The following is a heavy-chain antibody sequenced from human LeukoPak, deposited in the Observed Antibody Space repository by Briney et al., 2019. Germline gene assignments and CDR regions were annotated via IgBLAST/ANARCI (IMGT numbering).Heavy chain of an antibody. CDR2: IYPGDSDT. V-gene: IGHV5-51*01. J-gene: IGHJ5*02. CDR1: GYSFSSYW. D-gene: IGHD2-15*01. Sequence: GESLKISCQGSGYSFSSYWIGWVRQMPGKAPEWMGVIYPGDSDTRYRPPFQGQVTMSADKSINTAYLQWRSLRASDSAMYYCARQGHIVGGGWFDPWGQGTLVTVSS. CDR3: ARQGHIVGGGWFDP.